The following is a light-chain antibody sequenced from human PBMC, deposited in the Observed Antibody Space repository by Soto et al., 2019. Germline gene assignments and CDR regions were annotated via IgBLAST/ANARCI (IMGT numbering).Light chain of an antibody. CDR1: QSVSSN. CDR2: GAS. Sequence: EFVLTQSPGTLSLSPGERATLSCRASQSVSSNYLAWYQQKPGQAPRLLIHGASTRAPGFPARFSGSGSGTDFTLTISSLQSEDFAVYYCQQYDNWPWTFGQGTKVDIK. CDR3: QQYDNWPWT. V-gene: IGKV3-15*01. J-gene: IGKJ1*01.